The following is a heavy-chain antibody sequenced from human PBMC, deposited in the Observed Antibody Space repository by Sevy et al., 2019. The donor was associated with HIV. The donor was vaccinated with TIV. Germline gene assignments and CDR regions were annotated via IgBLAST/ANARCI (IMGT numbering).Heavy chain of an antibody. D-gene: IGHD3-10*01. CDR2: INHSGST. CDR3: ARFNYYGSGTYYKKYYYGLDV. Sequence: SETLSLTCAVYGGSFSGYYWSWIRQPPGKGLEWIGEINHSGSTNYNPSLKSRVTISVDTSKNQFSLKLSSVTAADTAVYYCARFNYYGSGTYYKKYYYGLDVWGHGTTVTVSS. J-gene: IGHJ6*02. CDR1: GGSFSGYY. V-gene: IGHV4-34*01.